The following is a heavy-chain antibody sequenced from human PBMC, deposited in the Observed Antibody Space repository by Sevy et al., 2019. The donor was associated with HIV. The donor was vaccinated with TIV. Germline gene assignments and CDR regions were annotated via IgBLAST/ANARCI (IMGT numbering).Heavy chain of an antibody. V-gene: IGHV4-31*03. CDR2: IYYSGST. D-gene: IGHD2-15*01. Sequence: SETLSLTCTVSGGSISSGGYYWSWIRQHPGKGLEWIGYIYYSGSTYYNPSLKSRVTISVDTSKNQFSLKLSSVTAADTAVYYCARSSGGVVVKGAFDYWGQGTLVTVSS. CDR1: GGSISSGGYY. CDR3: ARSSGGVVVKGAFDY. J-gene: IGHJ4*02.